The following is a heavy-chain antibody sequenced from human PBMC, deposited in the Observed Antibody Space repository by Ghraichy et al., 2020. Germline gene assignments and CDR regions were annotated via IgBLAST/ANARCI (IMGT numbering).Heavy chain of an antibody. J-gene: IGHJ1*01. CDR1: GASINSGSYY. Sequence: SETLSLTCTVSGASINSGSYYWNWIRQSAGKGLEWIGRIYTSGTTLYNRSLNGRVTMSLDTSKNQFSLKLTSVTAADTAIYYCARGGSDVSCSNPLCTRGYFQKWGQGTLVTVSS. CDR3: ARGGSDVSCSNPLCTRGYFQK. V-gene: IGHV4-61*02. CDR2: IYTSGTT. D-gene: IGHD2-2*01.